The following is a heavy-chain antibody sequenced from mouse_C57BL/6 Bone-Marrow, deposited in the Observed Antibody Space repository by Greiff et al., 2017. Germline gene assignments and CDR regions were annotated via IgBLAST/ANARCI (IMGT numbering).Heavy chain of an antibody. V-gene: IGHV5-9-1*02. CDR1: GFTFSSYA. CDR3: TRGGSLIYYYGSPYYFDY. J-gene: IGHJ2*01. D-gene: IGHD1-1*01. Sequence: EVKLMESGEGLVKPGGSLKLSCAASGFTFSSYAMSWVRQTPEKRLEWVAYISSGGDYIYYADTVKGRFTISRDNARNTLYLQMSSLKSEDTAMYYCTRGGSLIYYYGSPYYFDYWGQGTTLTVSS. CDR2: ISSGGDYI.